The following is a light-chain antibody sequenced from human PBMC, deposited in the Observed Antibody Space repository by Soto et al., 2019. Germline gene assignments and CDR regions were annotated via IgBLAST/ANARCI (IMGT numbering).Light chain of an antibody. J-gene: IGKJ2*01. CDR3: QHYGSSPPEA. CDR1: QSVTGNY. V-gene: IGKV3-20*01. Sequence: EIELTQSPGTLSLFPGQRATLSCRPSQSVTGNYAAWYQQKPGQAPRLLIYATSSRATGIPDRFSGSASGTDFILSISRLEPEDFAVYYCQHYGSSPPEAFGQGTKLEIK. CDR2: ATS.